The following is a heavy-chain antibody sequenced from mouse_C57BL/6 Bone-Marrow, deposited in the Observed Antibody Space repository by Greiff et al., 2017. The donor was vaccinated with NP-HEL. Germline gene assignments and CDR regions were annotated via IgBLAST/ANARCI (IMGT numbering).Heavy chain of an antibody. D-gene: IGHD1-1*01. J-gene: IGHJ2*01. Sequence: EVKLVESGGGLVKPGGSLKLSCAASVFTFSSYAMSWVRQTPEKRLEWVATISDGGSYTYYPDNVKGRFTISRDNAKNNLYLQMSHLKSEDTAMYYCARDPITTVVAKDYFDYWGQGTTLTVSS. V-gene: IGHV5-4*01. CDR3: ARDPITTVVAKDYFDY. CDR2: ISDGGSYT. CDR1: VFTFSSYA.